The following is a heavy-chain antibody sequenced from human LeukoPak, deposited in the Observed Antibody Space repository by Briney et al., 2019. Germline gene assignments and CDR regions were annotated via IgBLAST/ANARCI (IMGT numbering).Heavy chain of an antibody. CDR1: GGTFSSYA. CDR3: ARGYSSSWYRELNY. Sequence: ASVKVSCKASGGTFSSYAISWVRQAPGQGLEWMGGILPIFGTANYAQKFQGRVTITADESTSTAYMELSSLRSEDTAVYYCARGYSSSWYRELNYWGQGTLVTVSS. J-gene: IGHJ4*02. CDR2: ILPIFGTA. D-gene: IGHD6-13*01. V-gene: IGHV1-69*13.